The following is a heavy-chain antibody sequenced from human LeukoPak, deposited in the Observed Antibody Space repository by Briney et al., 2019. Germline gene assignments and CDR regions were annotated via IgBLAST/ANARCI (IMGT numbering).Heavy chain of an antibody. CDR3: TRTVFCGFHFDY. J-gene: IGHJ4*02. CDR1: GYTFTGYY. Sequence: ASVKVSCKASGYTFTGYYMHWLRQAPGQGLEWMGWINPNSGGTNYAQKFQGRVTMTRDTSISTAYMELSRLRSDDTAVYYCTRTVFCGFHFDYCGQGTLVTVSS. V-gene: IGHV1-2*02. CDR2: INPNSGGT. D-gene: IGHD3-3*01.